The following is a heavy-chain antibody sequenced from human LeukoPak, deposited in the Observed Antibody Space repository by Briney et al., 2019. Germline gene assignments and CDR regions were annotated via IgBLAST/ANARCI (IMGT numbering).Heavy chain of an antibody. V-gene: IGHV4-59*01. CDR1: GGSISSYY. Sequence: SETLSLTCTVSGGSISSYYWSRIRQPPGKGLEWIGYIYYSGSTNYNPSLKSRVTISVDTSKNQFSLKLSSVTAADTAVYYCARVFGKYQLPPGLYYYYGMDVWGQGTTVTVSS. CDR2: IYYSGST. J-gene: IGHJ6*02. D-gene: IGHD2-2*01. CDR3: ARVFGKYQLPPGLYYYYGMDV.